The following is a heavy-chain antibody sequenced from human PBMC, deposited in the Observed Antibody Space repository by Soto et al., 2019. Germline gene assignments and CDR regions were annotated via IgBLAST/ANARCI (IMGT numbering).Heavy chain of an antibody. CDR1: GGSFSGYY. CDR3: ALLYYYYGMDV. Sequence: QVQLQQCGAGLLKPSETLSLTCAVYGGSFSGYYWSWIRQPPGKGLEWIGEINHSGSTNYNPSLKSRVTISVDTSKNQFSLKLSSVTAADTAVYYCALLYYYYGMDVWGQGTTVTVSS. CDR2: INHSGST. V-gene: IGHV4-34*01. J-gene: IGHJ6*02.